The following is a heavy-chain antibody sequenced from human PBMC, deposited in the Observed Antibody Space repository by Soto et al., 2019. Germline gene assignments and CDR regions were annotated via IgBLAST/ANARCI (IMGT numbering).Heavy chain of an antibody. D-gene: IGHD6-13*01. V-gene: IGHV3-21*01. Sequence: GGSLRLSCAASGFTFSSYSMNWVRQAPGKGLEWVSSISSSSSYIYYADSVKGRFTISRDNAKNSLYLQMNSLRAEDTAVYYCARAGSRLGSWCFDYWGQGTLVTVSS. CDR2: ISSSSSYI. CDR3: ARAGSRLGSWCFDY. J-gene: IGHJ4*02. CDR1: GFTFSSYS.